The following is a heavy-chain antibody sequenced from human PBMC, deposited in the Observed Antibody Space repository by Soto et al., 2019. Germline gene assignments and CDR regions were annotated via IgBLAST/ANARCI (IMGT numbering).Heavy chain of an antibody. V-gene: IGHV3-53*01. J-gene: IGHJ3*02. CDR2: IYSGGST. Sequence: GGSLRLSCAASGFTVSSNYMSWVRQAPGKGLEWVSVIYSGGSTYYADSVNGRFTISRDNSKNTLYLQMNSLRAEDTAVYYCARDSGSQGQLVRDAFDIWGQGTMVTVSS. D-gene: IGHD6-6*01. CDR3: ARDSGSQGQLVRDAFDI. CDR1: GFTVSSNY.